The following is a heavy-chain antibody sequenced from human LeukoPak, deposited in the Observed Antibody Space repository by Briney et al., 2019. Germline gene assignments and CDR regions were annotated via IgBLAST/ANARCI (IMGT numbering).Heavy chain of an antibody. CDR3: AKRGVVIRVILVGFHKEAYYFDY. J-gene: IGHJ4*02. V-gene: IGHV3-23*01. CDR1: GLTLSSYG. Sequence: PGGSLRLSCAVSGLTLSSYGMSWVRQAPGKGLEWVAGFSGSGGSTNYADSVKGRFTISRDNPKNTLYLQLNSLRAEHTAVYFCAKRGVVIRVILVGFHKEAYYFDYWGQGALVTVSS. D-gene: IGHD2-21*01. CDR2: FSGSGGST.